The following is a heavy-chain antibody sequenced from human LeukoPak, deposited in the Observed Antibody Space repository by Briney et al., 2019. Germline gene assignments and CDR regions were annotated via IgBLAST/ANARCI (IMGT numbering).Heavy chain of an antibody. V-gene: IGHV1-69*05. CDR1: GGTFSSYA. CDR2: IFPIFGTA. CDR3: AAQRGADHYDFWSGHLDP. Sequence: SVKVSCKASGGTFSSYAISWVQQPPGQGLEWMGGIFPIFGTANYAQKFQGRVTITTDESTSTAYMELSSLRSEDTAVYYCAAQRGADHYDFWSGHLDPWGQGTLVTVSS. D-gene: IGHD3-3*01. J-gene: IGHJ5*02.